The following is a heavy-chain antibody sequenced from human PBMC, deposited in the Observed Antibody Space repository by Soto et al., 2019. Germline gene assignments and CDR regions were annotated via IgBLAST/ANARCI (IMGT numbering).Heavy chain of an antibody. J-gene: IGHJ4*02. V-gene: IGHV3-9*01. Sequence: EVQLVESGGGLVQPGRSLRLSCAASGFTFDDYAMHWVRQAPGKGLEGGSGISWNSGSIGYADSVKGRGTISRDNAKNSLYLQMNSQRAEDTALYYCAKDSSLHSGSAFYFDYWGQGTLVTVSS. CDR1: GFTFDDYA. CDR2: ISWNSGSI. CDR3: AKDSSLHSGSAFYFDY. D-gene: IGHD6-6*01.